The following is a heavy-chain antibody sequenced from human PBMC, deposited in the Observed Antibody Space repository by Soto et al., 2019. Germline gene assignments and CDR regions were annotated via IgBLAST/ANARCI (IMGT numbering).Heavy chain of an antibody. CDR1: GYTFTNYW. CDR3: AASIFYYGMDV. Sequence: PGESLKISCKGSGYTFTNYWIGWVRQMPGKGPEWMGIIYPGDSDTKYNPSFPGQVTISADKSITTTDLQWSSLKASDTAIYYCAASIFYYGMDVWGQGTTVTVSS. J-gene: IGHJ6*02. V-gene: IGHV5-51*01. CDR2: IYPGDSDT.